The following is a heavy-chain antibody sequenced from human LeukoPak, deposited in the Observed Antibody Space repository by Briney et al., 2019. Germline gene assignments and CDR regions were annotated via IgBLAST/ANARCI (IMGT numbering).Heavy chain of an antibody. CDR1: GFTVTTDH. CDR3: ARVWELSFDY. J-gene: IGHJ4*02. D-gene: IGHD1-26*01. CDR2: VYTDGRT. V-gene: IGHV3-53*01. Sequence: GGSLRPSCAASGFTVTTDHMSWVRQPPGKGLEWVSIVYTDGRTYHADSVKGRFTISRDNSKNTVHLHMNSLTAEDTAVYYCARVWELSFDYWGQGTLVTVSS.